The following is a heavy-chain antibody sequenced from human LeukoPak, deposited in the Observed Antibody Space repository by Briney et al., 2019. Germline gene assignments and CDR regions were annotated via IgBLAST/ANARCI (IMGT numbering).Heavy chain of an antibody. J-gene: IGHJ6*03. V-gene: IGHV4-39*02. CDR3: AREDSSQSWGYFYYYMDV. CDR2: IYYSGST. CDR1: GGSISSSSYY. Sequence: TSETLSLTCTVSGGSISSSSYYWGWIRQPPGKGLEWIGSIYYSGSTYYNPSLKSRVTISVDTSKNQFSLKLSSVTAADTAVYYCAREDSSQSWGYFYYYMDVWGKGTTVTVSS. D-gene: IGHD6-19*01.